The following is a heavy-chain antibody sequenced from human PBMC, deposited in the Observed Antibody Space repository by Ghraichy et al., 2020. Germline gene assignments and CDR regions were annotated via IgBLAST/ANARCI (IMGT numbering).Heavy chain of an antibody. Sequence: SGPTLVKPTETLTLTCTVSGFSLSNARMGVSWIRQPPGKALEWLAHIFSNDEKSYSTSLKSRLTISKDTSKSQVVLTMTNMDPVDTATYYCARITHDYGDYRLDYWGQGTLVTVSS. J-gene: IGHJ4*02. CDR2: IFSNDEK. CDR3: ARITHDYGDYRLDY. V-gene: IGHV2-26*01. CDR1: GFSLSNARMG. D-gene: IGHD4-17*01.